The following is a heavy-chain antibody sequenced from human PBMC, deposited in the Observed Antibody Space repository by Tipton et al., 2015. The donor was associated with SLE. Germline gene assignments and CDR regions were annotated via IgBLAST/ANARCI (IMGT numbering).Heavy chain of an antibody. J-gene: IGHJ4*02. D-gene: IGHD3-22*01. CDR1: GFSFSTYS. CDR3: ARDWGLLPGGSYFDY. V-gene: IGHV3-66*02. Sequence: GSLRLSCAASGFSFSTYSMNWVRQAPGKGLEWVSIIYSVGSTYYGDSVKGRFAISRDNSKNTLYLQMNSLRAEDTAVYYCARDWGLLPGGSYFDYWGQGTLVTVSS. CDR2: IYSVGST.